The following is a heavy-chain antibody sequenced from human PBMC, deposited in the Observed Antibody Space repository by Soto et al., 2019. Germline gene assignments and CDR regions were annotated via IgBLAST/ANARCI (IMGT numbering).Heavy chain of an antibody. D-gene: IGHD3-10*01. CDR2: IYYSGST. V-gene: IGHV4-59*01. J-gene: IGHJ4*02. CDR3: ARLERNYYGSGSYTYYFDY. CDR1: GGSISSYY. Sequence: SETLSLTCTVSGGSISSYYWSWIRQPPGKGLEWIGYIYYSGSTNYNPSLKSRVTISVDTSKNQFSLKLSSVTAADTAVYYCARLERNYYGSGSYTYYFDYWGQGTLVTVSS.